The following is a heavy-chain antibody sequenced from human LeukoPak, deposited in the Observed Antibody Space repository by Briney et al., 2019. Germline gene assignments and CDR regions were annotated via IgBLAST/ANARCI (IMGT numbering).Heavy chain of an antibody. CDR1: GGSISSSRYY. Sequence: SETLSLTCTVSGGSISSSRYYWGWLRQPPGKGLEWIGSLYYSGNTYYNPSLKSRVTISVDTSKNQFSLKLSSVTAADTAIYYCARESYYDSSGYSHDAFDIWGQGTMVTVSS. J-gene: IGHJ3*02. D-gene: IGHD3-22*01. CDR3: ARESYYDSSGYSHDAFDI. V-gene: IGHV4-39*07. CDR2: LYYSGNT.